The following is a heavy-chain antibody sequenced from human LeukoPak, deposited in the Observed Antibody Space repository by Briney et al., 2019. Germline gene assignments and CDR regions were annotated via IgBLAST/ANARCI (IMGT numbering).Heavy chain of an antibody. V-gene: IGHV4-34*01. J-gene: IGHJ4*02. CDR2: INRSGST. D-gene: IGHD2-21*02. CDR1: GGSLSYYY. CDR3: ARGGFYCGDDCYVDY. Sequence: SDSLSLTCAVYGGSLSYYYWSWIRQSPEKGLEWIGEINRSGSTNYNPSLKSRVSISVDTSKNQFSLKLSSVTAADTAIYYCARGGFYCGDDCYVDYWGQGALVTVSS.